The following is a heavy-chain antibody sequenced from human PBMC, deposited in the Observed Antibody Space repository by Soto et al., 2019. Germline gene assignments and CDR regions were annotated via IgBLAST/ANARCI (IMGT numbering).Heavy chain of an antibody. D-gene: IGHD2-2*01. CDR1: GFTFSSYS. J-gene: IGHJ3*02. V-gene: IGHV3-21*01. CDR3: ASSDHLYCSSTSCYDAFDI. CDR2: ISSSSSYI. Sequence: WGSLRLSCAASGFTFSSYSMNWVRQAPGKGLEWVSSISSSSSYIYYADSVKGRFTISRDNAKNSLYLQMNSLRAEDTAVYYCASSDHLYCSSTSCYDAFDIWGQGTMVTVSS.